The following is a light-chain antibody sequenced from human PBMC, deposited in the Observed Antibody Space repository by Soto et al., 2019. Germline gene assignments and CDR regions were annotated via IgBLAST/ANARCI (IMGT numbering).Light chain of an antibody. CDR2: DAS. J-gene: IGKJ3*01. CDR1: QSVASSH. Sequence: EIVLTQSPGTLSLSPGERATLSCMASQSVASSHLACYRQKPGQTPRLLIYDASSRATGIPDRISGSGSGTDFTLTISRLEPEDFAVYYCQQYGSAPFTCGPGTKVDL. CDR3: QQYGSAPFT. V-gene: IGKV3-20*01.